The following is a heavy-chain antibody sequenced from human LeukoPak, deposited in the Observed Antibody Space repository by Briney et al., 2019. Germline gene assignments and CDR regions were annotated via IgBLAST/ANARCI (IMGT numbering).Heavy chain of an antibody. CDR1: GGSTTNYY. CDR3: ARRPLRGGFDT. V-gene: IGHV4-59*08. J-gene: IGHJ4*02. D-gene: IGHD3-10*01. Sequence: SETLSLTCTVSGGSTTNYYWSWIRQPPGKGLEWIAYVFQSGDTRYNPSLKSRLTISLDTSKDRFSLTLISMTAADTALYYCARRPLRGGFDTWGQGVLVTVSS. CDR2: VFQSGDT.